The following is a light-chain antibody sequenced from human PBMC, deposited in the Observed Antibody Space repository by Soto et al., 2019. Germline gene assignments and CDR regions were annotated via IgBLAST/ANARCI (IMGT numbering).Light chain of an antibody. Sequence: QSALTQPPSASGSPGQSVTMSCTGTSSDIGAYNLVSWYQQHPGKAPKLMVYEINRRPSGVPDRFTGSKSGNTASLTVSGLQADDEADYYCTSYAGDDTLFGGGTKLTVL. J-gene: IGLJ3*02. CDR1: SSDIGAYNL. CDR2: EIN. CDR3: TSYAGDDTL. V-gene: IGLV2-8*01.